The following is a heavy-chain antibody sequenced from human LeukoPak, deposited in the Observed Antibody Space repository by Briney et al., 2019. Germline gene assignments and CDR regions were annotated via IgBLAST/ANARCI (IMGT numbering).Heavy chain of an antibody. Sequence: GRSLRLSCAASGFSFSTCAMHWVRQAPGKGLEWVAVISYDGSSKFYPDSVKGRFTISRDNSMNTVSLQMNSLRAEDTAMYFCARQRDTYGYGDYWGQGILVTVSS. D-gene: IGHD5-18*01. CDR3: ARQRDTYGYGDY. CDR2: ISYDGSSK. CDR1: GFSFSTCA. V-gene: IGHV3-30-3*01. J-gene: IGHJ4*02.